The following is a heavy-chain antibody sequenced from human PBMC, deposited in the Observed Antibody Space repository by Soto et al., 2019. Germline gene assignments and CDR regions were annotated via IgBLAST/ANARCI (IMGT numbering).Heavy chain of an antibody. CDR3: ARVSLPYYYDSSGYHRYYYYGMDV. D-gene: IGHD3-22*01. CDR1: GGSISSNY. CDR2: IYYSGST. J-gene: IGHJ6*02. Sequence: SETLSLTCTVSGGSISSNYWSWIRQPPGKGLEWIGYIYYSGSTNYNPSLKSRVTISVDTSKNQFSLKLSSVTAADTAVYYCARVSLPYYYDSSGYHRYYYYGMDVWGQGTKVTVSS. V-gene: IGHV4-59*01.